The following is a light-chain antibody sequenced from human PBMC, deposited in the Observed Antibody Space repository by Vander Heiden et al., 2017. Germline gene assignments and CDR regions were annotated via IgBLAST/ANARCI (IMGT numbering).Light chain of an antibody. J-gene: IGKJ2*01. Sequence: EVVLTQSPGTLPLPPGERATLSSRASQSITSSYLAWYQQKPGQAPRLLISGASSRATGIPDRFSGSGSGTDFTLTISRLGPEDFAVYFCQQDDGSPPYTFGQGTKLEIK. CDR3: QQDDGSPPYT. V-gene: IGKV3-20*01. CDR1: QSITSSY. CDR2: GAS.